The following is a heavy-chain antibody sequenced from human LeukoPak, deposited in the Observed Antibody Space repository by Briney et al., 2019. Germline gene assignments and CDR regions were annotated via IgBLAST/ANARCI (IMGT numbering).Heavy chain of an antibody. D-gene: IGHD6-13*01. J-gene: IGHJ4*02. CDR2: ISAYNGNT. CDR1: GYTFTSYG. V-gene: IGHV1-18*01. Sequence: ASVKVSCKASGYTFTSYGIGWVRQAPGQGLEWMGWISAYNGNTNYAQKLQGRVTMTTDTSTSTAYMELRSLRSDDTAVYYCARDGGYGYSSSWPNFDYWGQGTLVTVSS. CDR3: ARDGGYGYSSSWPNFDY.